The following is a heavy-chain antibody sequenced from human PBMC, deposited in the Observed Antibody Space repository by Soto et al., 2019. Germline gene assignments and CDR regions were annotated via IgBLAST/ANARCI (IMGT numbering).Heavy chain of an antibody. CDR3: ARDRVDCSGGNCWRSVEDT. J-gene: IGHJ5*02. Sequence: QVQLVQSGAEVKKPGASVKVSCKASGYTFTSYYMHWVRQAPGQGLEWMGIIDPSGGGTSYGQKFQCRLTMTRDTSTSTVYMELSSLRSEDTAVYYCARDRVDCSGGNCWRSVEDTWGQGTLVTVSS. V-gene: IGHV1-46*01. CDR1: GYTFTSYY. D-gene: IGHD2-15*01. CDR2: IDPSGGGT.